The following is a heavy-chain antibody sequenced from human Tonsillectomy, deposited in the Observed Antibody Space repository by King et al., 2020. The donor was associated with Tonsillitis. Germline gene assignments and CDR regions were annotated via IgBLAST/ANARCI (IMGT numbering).Heavy chain of an antibody. Sequence: QLQESGPGLVKPSETLSHTCTVSGGSISSYYWSWIRQPPGKGLEWIGYIYYSGSTNYNPSLKSRVTISVDTSKNQLSLKLSSVTAADTAVYYCARRTYDYVWVSYVSHLYYFDYWGQGTLVTVSS. CDR2: IYYSGST. CDR1: GGSISSYY. J-gene: IGHJ4*02. CDR3: ARRTYDYVWVSYVSHLYYFDY. V-gene: IGHV4-59*08. D-gene: IGHD3-16*01.